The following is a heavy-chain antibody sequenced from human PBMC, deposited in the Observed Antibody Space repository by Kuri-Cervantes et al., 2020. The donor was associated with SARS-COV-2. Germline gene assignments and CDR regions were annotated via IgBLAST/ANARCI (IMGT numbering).Heavy chain of an antibody. CDR3: ARSTPLRRLVVISQGGAFEI. V-gene: IGHV1-18*01. CDR2: IGTNNGNK. Sequence: ASVKVSCKASGYSLTNYDMIWVRQAPGQGLEWMGWIGTNNGNKVYAQKFQGRVTMTTDTSTNTASMELTSLRSDDTAVYYCARSTPLRRLVVISQGGAFEIWGQGTMVTVSS. CDR1: GYSLTNYD. D-gene: IGHD3-22*01. J-gene: IGHJ3*02.